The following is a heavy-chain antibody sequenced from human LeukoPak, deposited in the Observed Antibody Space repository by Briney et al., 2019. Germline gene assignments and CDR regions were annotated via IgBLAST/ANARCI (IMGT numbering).Heavy chain of an antibody. V-gene: IGHV3-7*01. CDR1: GFTFSSYW. CDR2: IKQDGSEK. D-gene: IGHD5-18*01. Sequence: GGSLRLSCAASGFTFSSYWMSWVRQAPGKGLEWVANIKQDGSEKYYVDSVKGRFTISRDNAKNSLYLQMNSLRAEDTAVYYCAREGYSSWYYFDYWGQGTLVTVSS. J-gene: IGHJ4*02. CDR3: AREGYSSWYYFDY.